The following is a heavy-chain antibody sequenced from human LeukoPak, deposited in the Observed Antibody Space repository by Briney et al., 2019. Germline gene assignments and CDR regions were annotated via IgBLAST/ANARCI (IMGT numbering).Heavy chain of an antibody. CDR3: ARGFKYRYCSGGSCLLNWFDP. D-gene: IGHD2-15*01. Sequence: SQTLSLTCTVSGGSISSGDYYWSWIRQLPGKGLEWIGYIYYSGSTYYNPSLKSRVTISVDTSKNQFSLKLSSVTAADTAVYYCARGFKYRYCSGGSCLLNWFDPWGQGTLVTVSS. CDR2: IYYSGST. CDR1: GGSISSGDYY. V-gene: IGHV4-30-4*01. J-gene: IGHJ5*02.